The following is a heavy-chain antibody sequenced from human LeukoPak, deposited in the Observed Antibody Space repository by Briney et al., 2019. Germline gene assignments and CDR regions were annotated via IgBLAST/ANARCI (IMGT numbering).Heavy chain of an antibody. CDR3: ARVGRGDYVWGSYSFDY. CDR1: GDSISSYY. CDR2: IYASGST. D-gene: IGHD3-16*01. V-gene: IGHV4-4*07. J-gene: IGHJ4*02. Sequence: SETLSLTCTVSGDSISSYYWSWIRQPAGKGLEWIGRIYASGSTNYNPSLKSRVTISIDTSKNQFSLKLSSVTAADTAVYYCARVGRGDYVWGSYSFDYWGQGTLVTVSS.